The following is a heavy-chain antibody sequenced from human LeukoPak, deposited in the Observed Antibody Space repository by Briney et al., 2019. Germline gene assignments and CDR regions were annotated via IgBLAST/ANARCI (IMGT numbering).Heavy chain of an antibody. D-gene: IGHD6-13*01. J-gene: IGHJ6*03. CDR3: VRMRALVPYYYMDV. CDR1: GGSISSSSYY. Sequence: PSETLSLTCTVSGGSISSSSYYWGWIRQPPGKGLEWIGSVYYVGSTYHNPSLKSRVTISVDTSKHQFSLRLSSLTAADTAVYYCVRMRALVPYYYMDVWGKGTTVTISS. V-gene: IGHV4-39*01. CDR2: VYYVGST.